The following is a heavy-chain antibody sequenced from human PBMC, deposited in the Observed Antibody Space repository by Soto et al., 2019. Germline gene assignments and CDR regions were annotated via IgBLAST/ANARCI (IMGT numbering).Heavy chain of an antibody. D-gene: IGHD2-15*01. Sequence: EASVKVSCKASGGTFSSYAISWVRQAPGQGLEWMGGIIPIFGTANYAQKFQGRVTITADESTSTAYMELSSLRSEDTAVYYCASHQAFGYLNYYYYGMDVWGQGTTVTVSS. V-gene: IGHV1-69*13. CDR3: ASHQAFGYLNYYYYGMDV. CDR2: IIPIFGTA. CDR1: GGTFSSYA. J-gene: IGHJ6*02.